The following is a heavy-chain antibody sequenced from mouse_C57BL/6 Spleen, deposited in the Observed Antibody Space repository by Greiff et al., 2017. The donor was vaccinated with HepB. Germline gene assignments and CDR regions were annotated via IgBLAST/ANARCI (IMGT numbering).Heavy chain of an antibody. V-gene: IGHV1-82*01. CDR2: IYPGDGDT. J-gene: IGHJ2*01. Sequence: VQLQQSGPELVKPGASVKISCKASGYAFSSSWMNWVKQRPGKGLEWIGRIYPGDGDTNYNGKFKGKATLTADKSSSTAYMQLSSLTSEDSAVYFCARGAAQATWNYFDYWGQGTTLTVSS. D-gene: IGHD3-2*02. CDR3: ARGAAQATWNYFDY. CDR1: GYAFSSSW.